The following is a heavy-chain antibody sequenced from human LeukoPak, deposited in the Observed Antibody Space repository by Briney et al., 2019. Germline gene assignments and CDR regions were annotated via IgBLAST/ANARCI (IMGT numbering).Heavy chain of an antibody. Sequence: PGGSLRLSCAASGFTFSSYAMHWVRQAPGKGLEWVAVISYDGSNKYYADSVKGRFTISRDNSKNTLYLQMNSLRAEDTAVYYCARDRCSSTSCYKGGGDWFDPWGQGTLVTVSS. J-gene: IGHJ5*02. D-gene: IGHD2-2*02. CDR2: ISYDGSNK. CDR3: ARDRCSSTSCYKGGGDWFDP. V-gene: IGHV3-30-3*01. CDR1: GFTFSSYA.